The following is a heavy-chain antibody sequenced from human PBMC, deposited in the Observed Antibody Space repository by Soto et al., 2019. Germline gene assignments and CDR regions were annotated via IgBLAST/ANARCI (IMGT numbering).Heavy chain of an antibody. J-gene: IGHJ4*02. CDR2: DYHNGLT. CDR3: ARDAAVPGESDRFDY. D-gene: IGHD6-19*01. Sequence: QVQLQESGPGLVKPSGTLSLTCAVSGDSVTSNVWWSWVRQPPGKGLEWIGEDYHNGLTDYNPSLKSRVTMSVYTAKNEFSLKLTALTAADTAIYYCARDAAVPGESDRFDYWGQGILVTVSS. CDR1: GDSVTSNVW. V-gene: IGHV4-4*02.